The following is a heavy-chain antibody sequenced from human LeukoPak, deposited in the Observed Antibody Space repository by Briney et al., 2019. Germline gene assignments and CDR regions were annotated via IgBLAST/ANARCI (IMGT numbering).Heavy chain of an antibody. D-gene: IGHD6-19*01. V-gene: IGHV4-34*01. Sequence: SETLSLTCAGYGGSFRGYYWSWIRQPPGKGLEWIGEINHSGSTNYNPSLKSRVTISVDTSKNQFSLKLSSVTAADTAVYYCARGYSSGWYAGWFDPWGQGTLVTVSS. CDR3: ARGYSSGWYAGWFDP. CDR1: GGSFRGYY. J-gene: IGHJ5*02. CDR2: INHSGST.